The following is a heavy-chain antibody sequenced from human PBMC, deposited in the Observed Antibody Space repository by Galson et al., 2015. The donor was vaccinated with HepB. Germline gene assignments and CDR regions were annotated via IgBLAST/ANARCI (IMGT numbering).Heavy chain of an antibody. CDR1: GYTFTSYY. Sequence: SVKVSCKASGYTFTSYYMHWVRQAPGQGLEWMGIINPSGGSTSYAQKLQGRVTMTRDTSTSTVYMELSSLRSEDTAVYYCARDLGRGSGSYFSDYWGQGTLVTVSS. J-gene: IGHJ4*02. D-gene: IGHD3-10*01. V-gene: IGHV1-46*04. CDR2: INPSGGST. CDR3: ARDLGRGSGSYFSDY.